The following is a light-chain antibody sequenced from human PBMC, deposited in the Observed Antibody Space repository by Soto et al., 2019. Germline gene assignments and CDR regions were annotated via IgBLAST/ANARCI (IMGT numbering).Light chain of an antibody. J-gene: IGLJ3*02. Sequence: QSVVTQPPSVSAAPGQKVTISCSGSSSNIGNNYVSWYQHLPGTAPKPLIYDTNKRPSGIPDRFSGSKSGTSATLGITGLQTGDEADYYCATWESSLNVGVFGGGTKLTVL. CDR3: ATWESSLNVGV. V-gene: IGLV1-51*01. CDR2: DTN. CDR1: SSNIGNNY.